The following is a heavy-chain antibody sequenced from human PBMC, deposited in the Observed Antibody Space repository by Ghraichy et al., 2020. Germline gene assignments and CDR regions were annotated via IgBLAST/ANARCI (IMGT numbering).Heavy chain of an antibody. J-gene: IGHJ4*02. CDR2: IIPIFGTA. V-gene: IGHV1-69*06. Sequence: SVKVSCKASGGTFSSYAISWVRQAPGQGLEWMGGIIPIFGTANYAQKFQGRVTITADKSTSTAYMELSSLRSEDTAVYYCARAPNRPVTYYYDSSGYYPMGYWGQGTLVTVSS. CDR1: GGTFSSYA. D-gene: IGHD3-22*01. CDR3: ARAPNRPVTYYYDSSGYYPMGY.